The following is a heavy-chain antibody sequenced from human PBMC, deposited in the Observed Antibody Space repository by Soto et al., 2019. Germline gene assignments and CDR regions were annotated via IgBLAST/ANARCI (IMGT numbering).Heavy chain of an antibody. J-gene: IGHJ6*01. CDR2: INTKFGDT. Sequence: QVQLVQSGAEVKEPGDSVRVSCEASGYTFTAYYIHWVRQAPGQGLEWMGWINTKFGDTTYAQDFQGRVSMIRDMSVSTVYMELSRLTSDDTAIYYCARNMDYYYGPGSGNGHGFWGQGTPVTVFS. V-gene: IGHV1-2*02. D-gene: IGHD3-10*01. CDR3: ARNMDYYYGPGSGNGHGF. CDR1: GYTFTAYY.